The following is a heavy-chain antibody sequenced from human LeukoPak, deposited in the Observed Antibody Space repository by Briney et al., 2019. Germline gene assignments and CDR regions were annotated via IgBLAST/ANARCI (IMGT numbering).Heavy chain of an antibody. J-gene: IGHJ4*02. Sequence: GGSLRLSCAVSGFTFSSYAMNWVRQAPGKGLEWVSYISSSSNTIYDADSVKGRFTISRDNAKNSLYLQMNSLRAEDTAVYYCARERRENLVPDYWGQGTLVIVSS. V-gene: IGHV3-48*04. CDR1: GFTFSSYA. D-gene: IGHD3-10*01. CDR3: ARERRENLVPDY. CDR2: ISSSSNTI.